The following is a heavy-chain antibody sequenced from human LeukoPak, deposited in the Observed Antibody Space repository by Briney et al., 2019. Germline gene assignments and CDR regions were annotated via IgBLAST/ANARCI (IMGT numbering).Heavy chain of an antibody. CDR1: GFTFSYNS. J-gene: IGHJ4*02. CDR2: ISSSGSTI. D-gene: IGHD3-22*01. V-gene: IGHV3-48*01. CDR3: ASTYYYDSSGF. Sequence: GGSLRLSCAASGFTFSYNSMNWVRQAPGKGLEWVSYISSSGSTIYYADSVKGRFTISRDNAKNSLSLQMNSLRAEDTAVYYCASTYYYDSSGFWGQGTLVTVSS.